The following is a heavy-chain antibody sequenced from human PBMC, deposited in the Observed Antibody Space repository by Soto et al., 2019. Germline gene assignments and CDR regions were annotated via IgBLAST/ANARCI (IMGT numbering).Heavy chain of an antibody. J-gene: IGHJ3*02. V-gene: IGHV3-33*01. CDR3: ARDVGPSYIVEGNAFDI. D-gene: IGHD2-15*01. CDR2: IWYDGSNK. Sequence: QVQLVEYGGGVVQPGRSLRLSCAASGFTFSSHGRHWVRQAPGKGLEWVEVIWYDGSNKYYADSVKGRLTSSRDNSQDTLYRQMNRLGVEDTAVYYWARDVGPSYIVEGNAFDIWGQGTMVTVSS. CDR1: GFTFSSHG.